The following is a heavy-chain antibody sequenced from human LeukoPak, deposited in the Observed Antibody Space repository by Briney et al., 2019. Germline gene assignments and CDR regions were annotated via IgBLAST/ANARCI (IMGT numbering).Heavy chain of an antibody. CDR1: GFTFSSYS. Sequence: GGSLRLSCAASGFTFSSYSMNWVRQAPGKGLEWVSSISSSSSYVYYADSVKGRFTISRDNAKNSLYLQMNSLRAEDTAVCYCARAYAPYHFDYWGQGTLVTVSS. V-gene: IGHV3-21*01. CDR3: ARAYAPYHFDY. CDR2: ISSSSSYV. D-gene: IGHD2-2*01. J-gene: IGHJ4*02.